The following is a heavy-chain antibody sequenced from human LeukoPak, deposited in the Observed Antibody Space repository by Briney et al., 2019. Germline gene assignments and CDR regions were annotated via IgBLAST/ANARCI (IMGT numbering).Heavy chain of an antibody. J-gene: IGHJ4*02. Sequence: SVTVSCKASGGTFSSYAISWVRQAPGQGLEWMGGIIPIFGTANYAQKFQGRVTITADESTSTAYMELSSLRSEDTAVYYCARYSEVGLSAAAAFDYWGQGTLVTVSS. CDR2: IIPIFGTA. CDR3: ARYSEVGLSAAAAFDY. CDR1: GGTFSSYA. V-gene: IGHV1-69*13. D-gene: IGHD6-13*01.